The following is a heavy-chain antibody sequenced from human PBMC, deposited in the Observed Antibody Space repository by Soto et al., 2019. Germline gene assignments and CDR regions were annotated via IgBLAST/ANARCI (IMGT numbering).Heavy chain of an antibody. CDR2: IWYDESNK. D-gene: IGHD3-22*01. V-gene: IGHV3-33*01. J-gene: IGHJ5*02. Sequence: GGSLRLSCAASGFTFSNFGMHWVRQAPGKGLEWVAVIWYDESNKYYADSVKGRFTISRDNSKNTLYLQMNSLRAEDTALYYCARGLYESSGYLGFDPWGQGTLVTVSS. CDR3: ARGLYESSGYLGFDP. CDR1: GFTFSNFG.